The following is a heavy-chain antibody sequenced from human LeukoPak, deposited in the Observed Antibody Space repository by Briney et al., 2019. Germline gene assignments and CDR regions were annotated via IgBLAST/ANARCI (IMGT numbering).Heavy chain of an antibody. CDR1: GFTFSRYW. Sequence: GGSLRLSCAASGFTFSRYWMHWVRQAPGKGLVWVSRINSDGNSISYADSVKGRFTISRDNAKNTLYLQMNSLRAEDTAVYYCARGPLYDSTLSNAFDIWGQGTMVTVSS. V-gene: IGHV3-74*01. J-gene: IGHJ3*02. CDR2: INSDGNSI. CDR3: ARGPLYDSTLSNAFDI. D-gene: IGHD3-22*01.